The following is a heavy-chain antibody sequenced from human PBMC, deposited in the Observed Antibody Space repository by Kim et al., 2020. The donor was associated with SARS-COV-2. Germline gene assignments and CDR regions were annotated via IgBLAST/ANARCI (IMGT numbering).Heavy chain of an antibody. CDR1: GFSFSSYA. CDR3: ARGTVTFRGWFDP. CDR2: ISYDGSTE. J-gene: IGHJ5*02. D-gene: IGHD5-18*01. V-gene: IGHV3-30*04. Sequence: GGSLRLSCAASGFSFSSYAMNWVRQAPGKGLEWVAVISYDGSTEYYVDSVKGRFTISRDNSKNTLYLQMNGLRGEDTAVYFCARGTVTFRGWFDPWGQG.